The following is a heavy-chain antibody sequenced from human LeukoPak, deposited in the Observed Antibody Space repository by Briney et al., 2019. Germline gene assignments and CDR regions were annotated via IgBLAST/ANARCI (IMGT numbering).Heavy chain of an antibody. CDR3: ARAGNWGYFDY. CDR1: GFTFSSYA. D-gene: IGHD7-27*01. J-gene: IGHJ4*02. V-gene: IGHV1-46*01. Sequence: GGSLRLSCAASGFTFSSYAMHWVRQAPGQGLEWMGIINPSGGSTSYAQKFQGRVTMTRDTSTSTVYMELSSLRSEDTAVYYCARAGNWGYFDYWGQGTLVTVSS. CDR2: INPSGGST.